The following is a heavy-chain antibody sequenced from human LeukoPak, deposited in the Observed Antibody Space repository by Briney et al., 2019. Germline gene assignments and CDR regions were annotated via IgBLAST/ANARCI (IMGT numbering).Heavy chain of an antibody. Sequence: SETLSLTCTVSGGSISSYYWSWIRQPPRKGLEWIGYIYYSGSTNYNPSLKSRVTISVDTSKNQFSLKLSSVTAADTAVYYCASLPGVWSGYLDYWGQGTLVTVSS. CDR3: ASLPGVWSGYLDY. CDR1: GGSISSYY. D-gene: IGHD3-3*01. J-gene: IGHJ4*02. V-gene: IGHV4-59*01. CDR2: IYYSGST.